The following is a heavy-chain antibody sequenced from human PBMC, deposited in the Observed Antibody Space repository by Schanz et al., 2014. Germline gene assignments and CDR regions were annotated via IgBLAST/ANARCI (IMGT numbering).Heavy chain of an antibody. D-gene: IGHD1-26*01. Sequence: QVRLVQSGAELKMPGATVKVSCETSGYTFTNYGVSWVRQAPGQGLEWMGWIGGSDGNTNFAQKFQGRVTMTTDTSTSTVYMELRSLTSDDTAVYYCARDRDQWDGNFCDFWGQGTLVTVSS. CDR3: ARDRDQWDGNFCDF. V-gene: IGHV1-18*01. CDR1: GYTFTNYG. J-gene: IGHJ4*02. CDR2: IGGSDGNT.